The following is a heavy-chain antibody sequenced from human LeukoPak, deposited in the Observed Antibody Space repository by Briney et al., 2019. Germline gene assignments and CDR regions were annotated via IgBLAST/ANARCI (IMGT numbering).Heavy chain of an antibody. Sequence: GGSLRLSRAASGFTFSSYWMHWVRQAPGKGLVWVSRISGDGTTTTYADAVKGRFTISRDNAKNTVSLQMNSLRAEDTAVYYCATRVGAQGDWGQGTLVTVSS. CDR3: ATRVGAQGD. J-gene: IGHJ4*02. V-gene: IGHV3-74*01. D-gene: IGHD1-26*01. CDR1: GFTFSSYW. CDR2: ISGDGTTT.